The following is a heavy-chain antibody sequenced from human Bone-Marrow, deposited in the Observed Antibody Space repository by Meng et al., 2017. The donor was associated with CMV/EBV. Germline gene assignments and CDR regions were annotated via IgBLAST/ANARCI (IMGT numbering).Heavy chain of an antibody. J-gene: IGHJ4*02. CDR3: AHRITYYRGAFDF. Sequence: KQSCPTLIKPTQPLTLTCTVSGFSLSTTGVGVAWLRQPPGKALEWLALNYWDDEKRYSPSLKNRLTITKDTSNNQVILTMTNMDPVDTGTYYCAHRITYYRGAFDFWGQGTLVTVSS. CDR2: NYWDDEK. V-gene: IGHV2-5*02. CDR1: GFSLSTTGVG. D-gene: IGHD3-3*01.